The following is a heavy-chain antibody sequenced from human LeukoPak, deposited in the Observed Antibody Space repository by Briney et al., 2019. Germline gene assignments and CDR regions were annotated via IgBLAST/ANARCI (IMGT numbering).Heavy chain of an antibody. J-gene: IGHJ4*02. CDR3: ARDTLGEGEDANYAVYYFDY. D-gene: IGHD4/OR15-4a*01. Sequence: GGSLRLSCAASGFTFSSYWMSWVRQAPGKGLEWVANIKQDGSEKYYVDSVKGRFTISRDNAKNSLDLQMNSLRAEDTAVYYCARDTLGEGEDANYAVYYFDYWGQGTPVAVSS. CDR1: GFTFSSYW. V-gene: IGHV3-7*01. CDR2: IKQDGSEK.